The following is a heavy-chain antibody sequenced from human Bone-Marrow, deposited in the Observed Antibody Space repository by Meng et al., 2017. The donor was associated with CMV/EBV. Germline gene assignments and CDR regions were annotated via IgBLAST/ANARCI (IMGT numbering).Heavy chain of an antibody. CDR1: GFTFSDYY. CDR2: IYYSGST. V-gene: IGHV4-59*01. D-gene: IGHD6-13*01. CDR3: ARFLAAAGYFDY. Sequence: ESLKISCAASGFTFSDYYMSWIRQSPGRGLEWIGHIYYSGSTNNNPSLKSRVIISVDTSKNQFSLNLSSVTAADTAVYYCARFLAAAGYFDYWGQGTLVTVSS. J-gene: IGHJ4*02.